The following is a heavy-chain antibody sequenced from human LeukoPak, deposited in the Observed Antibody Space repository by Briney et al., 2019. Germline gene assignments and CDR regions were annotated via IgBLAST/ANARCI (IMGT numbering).Heavy chain of an antibody. CDR2: IYSGGST. D-gene: IGHD3-10*01. CDR1: GFTVSSNY. Sequence: GGSLRLSCAASGFTVSSNYMSWVRQAPGKGLEWVSVIYSGGSTYYADSVKGRFTISRDNSKNTLYLQMNSLRAEDTAVYYCARWVMVRGVYDAFDIWGQGTMVTVSS. J-gene: IGHJ3*02. V-gene: IGHV3-53*01. CDR3: ARWVMVRGVYDAFDI.